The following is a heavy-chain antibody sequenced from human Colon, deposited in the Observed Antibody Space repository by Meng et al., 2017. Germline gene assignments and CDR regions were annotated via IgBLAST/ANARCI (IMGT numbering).Heavy chain of an antibody. J-gene: IGHJ4*02. CDR3: ARVPAAGTGDIYFDY. Sequence: ASVKVSCKASGYTFTDCYIHWVRQAPGQGLEWMGRINPHSGGTNSAQKFQGRVTMTRDTSISTAYMELSRLTSDDTAVYYCARVPAAGTGDIYFDYWGQGTLVTSPQ. CDR2: INPHSGGT. D-gene: IGHD6-13*01. CDR1: GYTFTDCY. V-gene: IGHV1-2*06.